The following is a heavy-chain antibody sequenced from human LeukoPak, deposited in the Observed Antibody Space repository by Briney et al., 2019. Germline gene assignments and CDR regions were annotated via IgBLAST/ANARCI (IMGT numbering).Heavy chain of an antibody. V-gene: IGHV5-51*01. D-gene: IGHD5-18*01. CDR1: GYSFTSYW. J-gene: IGHJ3*02. CDR2: IYPGDCDT. CDR3: ARKSLYSYGEVGAFDI. Sequence: GESLKISCKGSGYSFTSYWIGWVLQMPGKGLEWMGIIYPGDCDTRYSPSFQGQVTISADKSISTAYLQWSSLQASGTAMYYCARKSLYSYGEVGAFDIWGQGKMFSVSS.